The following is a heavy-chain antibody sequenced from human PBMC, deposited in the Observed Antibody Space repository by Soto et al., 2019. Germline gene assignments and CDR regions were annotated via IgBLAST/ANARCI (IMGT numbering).Heavy chain of an antibody. CDR1: GGSISSGYHY. D-gene: IGHD3-3*01. Sequence: SLTCAVSGGSISSGYHYWGCIRQPPGKGLEWLGYISYNGRPYYNPSLSSRLSISVDTSENQFSLKLSSVTAADTAVYYCARVFYYDFWSGPGDVDVWGQGTTVPVS. CDR3: ARVFYYDFWSGPGDVDV. J-gene: IGHJ6*02. V-gene: IGHV4-30-4*01. CDR2: ISYNGRP.